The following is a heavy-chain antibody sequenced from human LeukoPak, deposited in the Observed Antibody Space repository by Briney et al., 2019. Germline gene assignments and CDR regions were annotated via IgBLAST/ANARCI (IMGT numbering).Heavy chain of an antibody. CDR3: ARYDFWSGWTVGINAFDI. J-gene: IGHJ3*02. Sequence: ASVKVSCKASGYTFTSYGISWVRQAPGQGLVWMGWIRAYNGNTNYAQKLQGRVTMTTDTSTSTAYMELRSLRSDDTAVYYCARYDFWSGWTVGINAFDIWGQGTMVTVSS. V-gene: IGHV1-18*01. CDR2: IRAYNGNT. CDR1: GYTFTSYG. D-gene: IGHD3-3*01.